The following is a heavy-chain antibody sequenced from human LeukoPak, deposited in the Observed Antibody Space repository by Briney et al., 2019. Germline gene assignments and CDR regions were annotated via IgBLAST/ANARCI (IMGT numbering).Heavy chain of an antibody. V-gene: IGHV3-30*02. J-gene: IGHJ4*02. CDR2: LRSDGSNK. CDR3: AKKGYSFGWRDTYYFDY. CDR1: GFTFSDYG. D-gene: IGHD6-19*01. Sequence: GGSLRLSCAASGFTFSDYGMHWVRQAPGKGLEWVAFLRSDGSNKYYADSVKGRFTISRNNSKNTLYLQMNSLRAEDTAVYYCAKKGYSFGWRDTYYFDYWGQGTLVTVSS.